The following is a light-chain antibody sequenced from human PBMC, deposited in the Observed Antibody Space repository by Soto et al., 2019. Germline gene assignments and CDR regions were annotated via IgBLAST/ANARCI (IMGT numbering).Light chain of an antibody. J-gene: IGKJ1*01. V-gene: IGKV3-20*01. CDR3: QQYGNSPQT. CDR2: GAS. CDR1: QSLSNNIS. Sequence: EIVLTQPPCTLSLAPGEGATLSCRVSQSLSNNISLAWYQQKPGQAPRLLIYGASSRATGIPNRFSGSGSGTDFTLTISRLEPEDFAVYYCQQYGNSPQTLGQGTKVDIK.